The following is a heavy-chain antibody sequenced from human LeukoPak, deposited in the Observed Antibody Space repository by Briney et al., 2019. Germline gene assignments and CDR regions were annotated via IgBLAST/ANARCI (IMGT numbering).Heavy chain of an antibody. CDR3: ARAGSYYGDYPFFGY. D-gene: IGHD4-17*01. Sequence: GSLRLSCAASGFTFSSYEMNWVRQAPGKGLEWVSYISSSGSTKYYADSVKGRFTISRDNAKSSLFLQMNSLRAEETAVYYCARAGSYYGDYPFFGYWGQGTLVTVSS. J-gene: IGHJ4*02. V-gene: IGHV3-48*03. CDR2: ISSSGSTK. CDR1: GFTFSSYE.